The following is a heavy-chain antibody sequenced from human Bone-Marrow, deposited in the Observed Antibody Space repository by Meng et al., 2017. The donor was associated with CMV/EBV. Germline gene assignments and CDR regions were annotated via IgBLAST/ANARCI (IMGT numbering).Heavy chain of an antibody. D-gene: IGHD6-13*01. CDR2: IYYSGST. J-gene: IGHJ2*01. Sequence: SRCSYWCWIRQPPGKGLEWIGRIYYSGSTYYNPSLKSRVTISVDTSKNQFSLKLSSVTAADTAVYYCARTVSSSWYFGGDSDWYFDLWGRGTLVTVSS. CDR1: SRCSY. V-gene: IGHV4-39*07. CDR3: ARTVSSSWYFGGDSDWYFDL.